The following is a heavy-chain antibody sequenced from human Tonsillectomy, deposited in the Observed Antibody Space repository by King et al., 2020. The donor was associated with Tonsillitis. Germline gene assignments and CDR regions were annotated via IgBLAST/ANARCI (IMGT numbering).Heavy chain of an antibody. V-gene: IGHV3-30*04. CDR1: GFTFNSYA. CDR3: ARLGGRDAVADDEVSDY. CDR2: ISYDGSNK. D-gene: IGHD6-19*01. Sequence: VHLVESGGGVVQPGRSLRLSCAASGFTFNSYAMHWVRQAPGRGLEWVAIISYDGSNKYYADSVKGRFTISRDNSKNTLYLQMNSLRAEDTAVYYCARLGGRDAVADDEVSDYWGQGTLVTVSS. J-gene: IGHJ4*02.